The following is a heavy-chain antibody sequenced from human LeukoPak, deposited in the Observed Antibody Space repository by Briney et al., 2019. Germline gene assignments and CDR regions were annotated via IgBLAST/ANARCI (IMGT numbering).Heavy chain of an antibody. CDR3: ARRGGGCTGGYCYFLFDH. CDR1: GDSINSGDYY. D-gene: IGHD2-8*02. CDR2: IYYSGKT. V-gene: IGHV4-30-4*01. Sequence: SSETLSLTCTVSGDSINSGDYYWSWIRQPPGKGLEWIGYIYYSGKTYYNPSLKSRFTISVDTSKNQFSLQLSSVTAADTAVYYCARRGGGCTGGYCYFLFDHWGQGILVTVSS. J-gene: IGHJ4*02.